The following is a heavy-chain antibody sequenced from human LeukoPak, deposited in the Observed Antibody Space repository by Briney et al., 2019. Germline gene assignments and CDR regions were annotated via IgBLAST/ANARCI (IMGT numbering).Heavy chain of an antibody. V-gene: IGHV1-69*13. D-gene: IGHD5-12*01. CDR3: ARRVLRRGYSGYGGLDY. J-gene: IGHJ4*02. CDR2: IIPIFGTA. Sequence: ASVKVSCKASGGTFSSYAISWVRQAPGQGLEWMGGIIPIFGTANYAQKCQGRVTITADESTSTAYMELSSLRSEDTAVYYCARRVLRRGYSGYGGLDYWGQGTLVTVSS. CDR1: GGTFSSYA.